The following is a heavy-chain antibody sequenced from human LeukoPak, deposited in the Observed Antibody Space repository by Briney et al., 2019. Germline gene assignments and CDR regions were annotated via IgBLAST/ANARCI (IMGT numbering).Heavy chain of an antibody. J-gene: IGHJ4*02. Sequence: SETLSLTCTVSGGSISSYYWSWIRQPAGKGLEWIGRIYTSGSTNYNPSLKSRVTMSVDTSKNQFSLKLSSVTAADTAVYYCARTGPRYYYDSSGYSFDYWGQGTLVTVSS. V-gene: IGHV4-4*07. CDR1: GGSISSYY. CDR3: ARTGPRYYYDSSGYSFDY. CDR2: IYTSGST. D-gene: IGHD3-22*01.